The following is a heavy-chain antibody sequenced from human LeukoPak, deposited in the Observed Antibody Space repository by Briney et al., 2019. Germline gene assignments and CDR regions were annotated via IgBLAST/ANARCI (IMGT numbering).Heavy chain of an antibody. J-gene: IGHJ5*02. CDR2: IKQDGSEK. D-gene: IGHD6-13*01. Sequence: GGSLRLSCAASGFTFSSYWMSWARQAPGKGLEWVANIKQDGSEKYYVDSVKGRFTISRDNAKNSLYLQMNSLRAEDTAVYYCARDAAGRGVFNWFDPWGQGTLVTVSS. CDR3: ARDAAGRGVFNWFDP. CDR1: GFTFSSYW. V-gene: IGHV3-7*01.